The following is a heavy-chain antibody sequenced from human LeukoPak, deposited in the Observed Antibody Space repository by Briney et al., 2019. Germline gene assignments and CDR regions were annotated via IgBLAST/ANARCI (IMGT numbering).Heavy chain of an antibody. CDR3: ARDTLEYSNSPNALDI. J-gene: IGHJ3*02. Sequence: GSLRLSCAASGFTFSNYAMSWVRQAPGKGLEWVSYIGSSGSTVYYADSVKGRFTISRDNAKNSLYMQMESLRDEDTAIYYCARDTLEYSNSPNALDIWGQGTMVTVSS. D-gene: IGHD4-23*01. CDR2: IGSSGSTV. V-gene: IGHV3-48*02. CDR1: GFTFSNYA.